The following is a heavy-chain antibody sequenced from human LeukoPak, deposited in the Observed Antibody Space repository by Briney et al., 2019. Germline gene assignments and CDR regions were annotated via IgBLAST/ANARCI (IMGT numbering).Heavy chain of an antibody. Sequence: SSETLSLTCTVSGGSINSYYWSWIRQPPGKGLEWIGYIYYTGSTEYHPSLKSRVTISLDTSKNQFSLKLTSVTAADTAVYYCARVYQSAEYYFDYWGQGNLVSVSS. J-gene: IGHJ4*02. D-gene: IGHD2-2*01. V-gene: IGHV4-59*01. CDR1: GGSINSYY. CDR3: ARVYQSAEYYFDY. CDR2: IYYTGST.